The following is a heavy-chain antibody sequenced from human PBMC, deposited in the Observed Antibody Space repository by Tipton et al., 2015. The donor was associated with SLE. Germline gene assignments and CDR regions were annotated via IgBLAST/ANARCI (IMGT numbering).Heavy chain of an antibody. D-gene: IGHD1-20*01. CDR3: ARDRLTGSHLDP. CDR1: TGSIRGGNYY. V-gene: IGHV4-61*09. CDR2: IHNSGST. J-gene: IGHJ5*02. Sequence: TLSLTCTVSTGSIRGGNYYWSWIRQPAGKGLEWIGHIHNSGSTNYNPSLKSRVAISLDTSRNQFSLRLSSVTAADTAMYYCARDRLTGSHLDPWGQGTLVPVSS.